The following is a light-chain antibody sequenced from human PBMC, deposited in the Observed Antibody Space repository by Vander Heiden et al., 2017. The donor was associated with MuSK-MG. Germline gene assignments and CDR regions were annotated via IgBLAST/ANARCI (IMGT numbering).Light chain of an antibody. Sequence: EVVMTQSPVTPSVSPGERATPSCRASQGVSSKLVRYQQKPGQAPRLLIYVASTRATNIPVRFSASGSGTEFTLTISSLQSGDFAVYYCQQYNNWPLTFGGGTKVEIK. V-gene: IGKV3-15*01. J-gene: IGKJ4*01. CDR3: QQYNNWPLT. CDR1: QGVSSK. CDR2: VAS.